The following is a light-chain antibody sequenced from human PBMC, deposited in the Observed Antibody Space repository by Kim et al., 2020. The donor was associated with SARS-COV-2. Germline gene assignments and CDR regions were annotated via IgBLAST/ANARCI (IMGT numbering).Light chain of an antibody. V-gene: IGKV1-5*03. CDR2: KAS. J-gene: IGKJ1*01. CDR3: QQYSNLCT. Sequence: SASVGDKFTIRGRACQSISTWLAWYQQIPGQGPKLLIYKASTLESEVTSRFSGSGSGTEFTLTISSLQPDDSGTYYCQQYSNLCTFGQGTKVDIK. CDR1: QSISTW.